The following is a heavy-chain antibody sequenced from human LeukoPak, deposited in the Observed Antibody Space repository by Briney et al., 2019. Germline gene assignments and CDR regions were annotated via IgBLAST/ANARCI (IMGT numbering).Heavy chain of an antibody. J-gene: IGHJ4*02. CDR1: GVSFSSFA. D-gene: IGHD2-21*02. V-gene: IGHV1-69*05. Sequence: ASMTVSCKTSGVSFSSFAFGWMRQAPGQGLEWVGRIIAVYDAVDYAQKFQGRVSITTDGSTSTVSLELTGLTYDDTAVYYCAREPLGCGGDCHFDYWGQGTLVTVSS. CDR3: AREPLGCGGDCHFDY. CDR2: IIAVYDAV.